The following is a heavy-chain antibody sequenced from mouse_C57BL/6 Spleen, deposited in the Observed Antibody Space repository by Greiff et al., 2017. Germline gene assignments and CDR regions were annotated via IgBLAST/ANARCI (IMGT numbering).Heavy chain of an antibody. CDR3: ARPFHYYGSPYCDY. J-gene: IGHJ2*01. Sequence: QVKLQQPGAELVKPGASVKLSCKASGYTFTSYWMHWVKQRPGQGLEWIGMIHPNSGSTNYNEKFKSKATLTVDKSSSTAYMQLSSLTSEDSAVYYWARPFHYYGSPYCDYWGQGTTLTVSS. CDR1: GYTFTSYW. CDR2: IHPNSGST. V-gene: IGHV1-64*01. D-gene: IGHD1-1*01.